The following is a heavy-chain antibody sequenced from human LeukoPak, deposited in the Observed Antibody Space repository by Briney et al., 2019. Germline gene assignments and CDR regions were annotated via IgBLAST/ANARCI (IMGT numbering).Heavy chain of an antibody. CDR1: GVSISSSNSY. Sequence: PSETLSLTCTVSGVSISSSNSYWGWIRQPPGKGLEWIGSIYYTGNTYYNASLKSRVTISIDTSKNQFSLKLSSVTAADTAVYYCARYGVEQQPLEGYYFDYWGQGTLVTVSS. J-gene: IGHJ4*02. CDR2: IYYTGNT. CDR3: ARYGVEQQPLEGYYFDY. D-gene: IGHD6-13*01. V-gene: IGHV4-39*07.